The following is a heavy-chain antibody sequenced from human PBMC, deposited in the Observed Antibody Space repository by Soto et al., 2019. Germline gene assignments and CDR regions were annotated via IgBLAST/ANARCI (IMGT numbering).Heavy chain of an antibody. D-gene: IGHD3-9*01. CDR2: MNPDSGNT. CDR1: GYTFTSYD. J-gene: IGHJ4*02. Sequence: VKVSCKAPGYTFTSYDINWVRQATGQGLEWMGWMNPDSGNTGYAQKFQGRVTMTRNTSISTAYMELSSLRSEDTAVYYCARGLILTGERLGYWGQGTLVTVSS. V-gene: IGHV1-8*01. CDR3: ARGLILTGERLGY.